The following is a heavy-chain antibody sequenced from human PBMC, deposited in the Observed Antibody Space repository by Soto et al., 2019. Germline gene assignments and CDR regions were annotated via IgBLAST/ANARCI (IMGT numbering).Heavy chain of an antibody. V-gene: IGHV3-23*01. J-gene: IGHJ4*02. Sequence: GGSLRLSCAAFGFTFSSYAMSWVRQAPGKGLEWVSDISGSGDNTYYADSVKGRFTISRDSSKNALYLQMNSLRAEDTAVYYCDKDRNYYDSSGFDYWGQGTLVTVSS. CDR3: DKDRNYYDSSGFDY. CDR1: GFTFSSYA. CDR2: ISGSGDNT. D-gene: IGHD3-22*01.